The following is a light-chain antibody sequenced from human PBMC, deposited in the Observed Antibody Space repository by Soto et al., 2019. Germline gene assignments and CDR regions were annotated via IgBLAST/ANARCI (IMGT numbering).Light chain of an antibody. Sequence: QSALTQPASVSGSPGQSITISCTGTSSDVGTYKYVSWYQQLPGKAPKLMIYEVSNRPSGVSNRFSGSKSGNTASLTISELQAEDEADYYCCSFAGSNSWVFGGGTQLTVL. J-gene: IGLJ3*02. CDR2: EVS. CDR1: SSDVGTYKY. V-gene: IGLV2-14*01. CDR3: CSFAGSNSWV.